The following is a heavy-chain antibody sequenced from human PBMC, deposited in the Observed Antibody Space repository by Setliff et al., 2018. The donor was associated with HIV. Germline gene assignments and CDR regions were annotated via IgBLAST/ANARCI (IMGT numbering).Heavy chain of an antibody. CDR1: GFRFSTYW. V-gene: IGHV3-7*01. J-gene: IGHJ4*02. CDR2: IKQDGSEK. Sequence: GGSLRLSCAASGFRFSTYWMTWVRQAPGKGLEWVANIKQDGSEKYYVDSVKGRFTMSRDNAKNLVYLEMNSRKVEDTAVYYCARDATRGGDFDFWGQGTLVTVS. D-gene: IGHD1-26*01. CDR3: ARDATRGGDFDF.